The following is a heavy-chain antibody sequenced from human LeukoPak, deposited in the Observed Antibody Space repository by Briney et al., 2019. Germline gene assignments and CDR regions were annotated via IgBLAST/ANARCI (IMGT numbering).Heavy chain of an antibody. CDR3: AKSGDYLWDY. V-gene: IGHV4-4*02. D-gene: IGHD3-16*01. J-gene: IGHJ4*02. CDR2: IYHTGST. Sequence: SETLSLTCAVSGGSISTNNWWSWVRQPPGKGLEWVGEIYHTGSTNYSPSLRSRVTMSIDKSNNQFSLNLNSVTAADTAVYYCAKSGDYLWDYWGQGTLVTVSS. CDR1: GGSISTNNW.